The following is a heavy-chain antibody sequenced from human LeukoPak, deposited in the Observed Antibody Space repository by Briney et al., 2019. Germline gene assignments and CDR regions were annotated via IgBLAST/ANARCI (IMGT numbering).Heavy chain of an antibody. CDR1: GYTLTELS. D-gene: IGHD3-16*02. CDR3: ATSSSLAGYWFDP. Sequence: GASVKVSCKVSGYTLTELSMRWVRQAPGKGLEWMGGFDPEDGETIYAQKFQGRVTMTEDTSTDTAYMELSSLRSEDTAVYYCATSSSLAGYWFDPWGQGTLVTVSS. CDR2: FDPEDGET. J-gene: IGHJ5*02. V-gene: IGHV1-24*01.